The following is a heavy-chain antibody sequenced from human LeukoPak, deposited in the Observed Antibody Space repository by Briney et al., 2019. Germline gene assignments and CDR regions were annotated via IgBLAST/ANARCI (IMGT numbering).Heavy chain of an antibody. CDR3: ARQDSSGPRRAFDI. D-gene: IGHD3-22*01. J-gene: IGHJ3*02. CDR1: GGSFSGYY. Sequence: SETLSLTCAVYGGSFSGYYWSWIRQPPGKGLEWIGEINHSGSTNYNPSLKSRVTISVDTSKNQFSLKLSSVTAADTAVYYCARQDSSGPRRAFDIWGQGTMVTVSS. CDR2: INHSGST. V-gene: IGHV4-34*01.